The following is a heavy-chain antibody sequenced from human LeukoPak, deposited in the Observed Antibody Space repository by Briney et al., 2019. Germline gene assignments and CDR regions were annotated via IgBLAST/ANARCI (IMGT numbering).Heavy chain of an antibody. CDR1: GFTVSSNY. D-gene: IGHD3-10*01. Sequence: GGSLRLSCAASGFTVSSNYMSWVRQAPGKGLEWVSVIYSGGSTYYADSVKGRFTISRDNSKNTLYLQMNSLRAEDTAVYYCARAKGYYYGSGSYRYFDYWSQGTLVTVSS. J-gene: IGHJ4*02. V-gene: IGHV3-66*01. CDR2: IYSGGST. CDR3: ARAKGYYYGSGSYRYFDY.